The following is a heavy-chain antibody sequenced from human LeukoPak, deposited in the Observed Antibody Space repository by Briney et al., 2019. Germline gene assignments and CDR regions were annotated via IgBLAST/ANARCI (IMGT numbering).Heavy chain of an antibody. V-gene: IGHV1-46*01. CDR2: INPSGGGT. J-gene: IGHJ4*02. CDR1: GYTFSSYY. Sequence: ASVKVSCKASGYTFSSYYIHWVRQAPGQGLEWMGIINPSGGGTTYAQKFKGRVTMTRDTSTTTVYMELRSLRSEDTAVYSCARETDIASAANYFDYWGQGTLVTVSS. D-gene: IGHD6-13*01. CDR3: ARETDIASAANYFDY.